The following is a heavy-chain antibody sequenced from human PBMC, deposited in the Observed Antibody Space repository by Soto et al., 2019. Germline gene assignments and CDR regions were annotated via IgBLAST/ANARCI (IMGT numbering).Heavy chain of an antibody. D-gene: IGHD5-18*01. J-gene: IGHJ2*01. CDR1: GGSIGNYY. Sequence: QVQLQESGPGLVKPSESLSLTCTVSGGSIGNYYWAWIRQSAGKGLEWIGRIYTSGRTHYNPSLTGRGTMSIDTSKNQFSLRLTSVTAADTAMYYCARDYDVNTALDYWYFDLWGRGTLVTVSS. CDR3: ARDYDVNTALDYWYFDL. V-gene: IGHV4-4*07. CDR2: IYTSGRT.